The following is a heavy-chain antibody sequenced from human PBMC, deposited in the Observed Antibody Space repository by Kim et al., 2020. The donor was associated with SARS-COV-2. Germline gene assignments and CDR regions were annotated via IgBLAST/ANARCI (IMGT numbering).Heavy chain of an antibody. CDR2: ISYDGSNK. J-gene: IGHJ6*02. D-gene: IGHD5-18*01. CDR3: ARDTAMVYGYNVDYYYGMDV. Sequence: GGSLRLSCAASGFTFSSYAMHWVRQAPGKGLEWVAVISYDGSNKYYADSVKGRFTISRDNSKNTLYLQMNSLRAEDTAVYYCARDTAMVYGYNVDYYYGMDVWGQGTTVTVSS. CDR1: GFTFSSYA. V-gene: IGHV3-30*04.